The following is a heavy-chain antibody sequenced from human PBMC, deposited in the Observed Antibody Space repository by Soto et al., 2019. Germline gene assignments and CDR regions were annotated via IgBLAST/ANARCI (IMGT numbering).Heavy chain of an antibody. CDR2: VNRGGRT. D-gene: IGHD3-16*02. CDR3: ALLVEDSVWGSYRYLKL. V-gene: IGHV4-34*01. J-gene: IGHJ1*01. Sequence: SETLSLTCGLSRAAFSDYTWSWVRQAPGGGLHWIGEVNRGGRTKYSPSLERRLTISVDPARNEVSLELRSVTAADTAIYYCALLVEDSVWGSYRYLKLWGEGILVIFCS. CDR1: RAAFSDYT.